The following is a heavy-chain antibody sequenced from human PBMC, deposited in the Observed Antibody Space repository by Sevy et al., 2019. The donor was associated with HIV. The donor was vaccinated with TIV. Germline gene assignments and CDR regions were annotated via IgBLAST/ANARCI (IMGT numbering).Heavy chain of an antibody. V-gene: IGHV3-48*01. J-gene: IGHJ6*02. CDR1: GFTFSSFS. CDR3: ARESASGTPGGVYYYYYNMDV. Sequence: GSLRLSCAASGFTFSSFSMNWVRQAPGKGPEWISYISTRSSAIYYADSMKGRFTIFRDNSKNSLYLQMNSLRAEDTAVYYCARESASGTPGGVYYYYYNMDVWGQGTTVTVSS. CDR2: ISTRSSAI. D-gene: IGHD6-13*01.